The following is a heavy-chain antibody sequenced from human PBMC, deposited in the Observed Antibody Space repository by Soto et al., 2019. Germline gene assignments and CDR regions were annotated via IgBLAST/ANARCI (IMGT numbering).Heavy chain of an antibody. Sequence: SGPTLVNPTQTLTLTCTFSGFSLSTSGMCVSWIRQPPGKALEWLALIDWDDDKYYSTSLKTRLTISKDTSKNQVVLTMTNMDPVDTATYYCARMVGLVHSSPPTCHLYYYYYGMDVWGQGTTVTVSS. CDR1: GFSLSTSGMC. CDR3: ARMVGLVHSSPPTCHLYYYYYGMDV. D-gene: IGHD2-2*01. CDR2: IDWDDDK. V-gene: IGHV2-70*01. J-gene: IGHJ6*02.